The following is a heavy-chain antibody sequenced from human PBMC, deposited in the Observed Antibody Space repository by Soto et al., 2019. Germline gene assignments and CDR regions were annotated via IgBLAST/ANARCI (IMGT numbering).Heavy chain of an antibody. J-gene: IGHJ6*02. V-gene: IGHV1-18*01. CDR2: ISAYNGNT. Sequence: QVQLVQSGAEVKKPGASVKVSCKASGYTFSNYGFSWVRQAPGQRLEWMGWISAYNGNTNYAQKVQGRVTMTTDTSTGTAYMELRSLRSDDTAGYYCASSFTSSQWRYGMDVWGQGTTVTVSS. D-gene: IGHD2-2*01. CDR3: ASSFTSSQWRYGMDV. CDR1: GYTFSNYG.